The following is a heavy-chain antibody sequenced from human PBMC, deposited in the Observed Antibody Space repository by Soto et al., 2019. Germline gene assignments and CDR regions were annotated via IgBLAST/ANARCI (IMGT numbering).Heavy chain of an antibody. Sequence: GGSLRLSCVASGFSFSSYCMHWVRQAPGKGLEWVAAISGDGNRTYYADSVKGRFTIARDKSKNTLYLQMNSLGAEDTAVYYCAKVLHSNYDMSFDLWGKGTLVTVSS. V-gene: IGHV3-30*18. CDR3: AKVLHSNYDMSFDL. CDR2: ISGDGNRT. J-gene: IGHJ4*02. CDR1: GFSFSSYC. D-gene: IGHD4-4*01.